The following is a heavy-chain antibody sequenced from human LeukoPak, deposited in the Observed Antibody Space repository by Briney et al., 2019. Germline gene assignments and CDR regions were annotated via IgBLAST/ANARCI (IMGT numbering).Heavy chain of an antibody. CDR1: GFDFNHFG. CDR3: ARGPLYGDYGYDFDY. J-gene: IGHJ4*02. Sequence: GGSLRLSCVGSGFDFNHFGMHWVRQAPGKGLEWVAVISYDGSNKYYADSVKGRFTISRDNSKNTLYLQMNSLRAEDTAVYYCARGPLYGDYGYDFDYWGQGTLVTVSS. CDR2: ISYDGSNK. D-gene: IGHD4-17*01. V-gene: IGHV3-30*03.